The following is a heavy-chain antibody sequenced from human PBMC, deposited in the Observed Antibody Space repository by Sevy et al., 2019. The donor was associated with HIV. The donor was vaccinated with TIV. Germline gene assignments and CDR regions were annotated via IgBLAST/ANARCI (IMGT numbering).Heavy chain of an antibody. D-gene: IGHD3-10*01. CDR2: ISSSSSTI. CDR3: ASSWFGEPRGDY. J-gene: IGHJ4*02. V-gene: IGHV3-48*02. CDR1: GFTFSSYS. Sequence: GGSLRLSCAASGFTFSSYSMNWVRQAPGKGLEWVSYISSSSSTIYYADSVKGRFTISRDNAKNSLYLQMNSLRDEDTAVYYWASSWFGEPRGDYWGQGTLVTVSS.